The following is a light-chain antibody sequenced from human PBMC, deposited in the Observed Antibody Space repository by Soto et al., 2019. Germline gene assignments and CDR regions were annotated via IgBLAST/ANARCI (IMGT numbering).Light chain of an antibody. CDR3: SSYASSRDVF. CDR1: SSDVGGYNY. J-gene: IGLJ2*01. CDR2: EVS. Sequence: QSVLTQPASVSGSPGRSITISCTGTSSDVGGYNYVSWYQQYPGKAPKLMIYEVSNRPSGVSNRFSGSKSGNTASLTISGLQAEDEADYYCSSYASSRDVFFGGGTKLTVL. V-gene: IGLV2-14*01.